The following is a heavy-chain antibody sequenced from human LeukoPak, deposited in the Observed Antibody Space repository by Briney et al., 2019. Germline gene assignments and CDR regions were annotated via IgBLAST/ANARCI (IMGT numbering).Heavy chain of an antibody. Sequence: GGSLRLSCAASGFTFSSYGMHWVRQAPGKGLEWVAVISYDGSNKYYADSVKGRFTISRDNSENTLYLQMNSLRAEDTAVYYCANLGDSSSWYDFYYYYGMDVWGQGTTVTVSS. J-gene: IGHJ6*02. CDR3: ANLGDSSSWYDFYYYYGMDV. V-gene: IGHV3-30*18. CDR2: ISYDGSNK. CDR1: GFTFSSYG. D-gene: IGHD6-13*01.